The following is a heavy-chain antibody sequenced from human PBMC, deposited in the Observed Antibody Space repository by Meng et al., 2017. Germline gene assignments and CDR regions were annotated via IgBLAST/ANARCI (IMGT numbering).Heavy chain of an antibody. Sequence: VQRQGSGPGLVMPYQPLSLTCTVSGGSIGSGGYYWSWIRQHPGKGLEWIGYIYYSGSTYYNPSLKSLVTISVDTSKNQFSLKLSSVTAADTAVYYCARADRRVGSYGPNWFDPWGQGTLVTVSS. CDR3: ARADRRVGSYGPNWFDP. V-gene: IGHV4-31*01. J-gene: IGHJ5*02. CDR1: GGSIGSGGYY. D-gene: IGHD5-18*01. CDR2: IYYSGST.